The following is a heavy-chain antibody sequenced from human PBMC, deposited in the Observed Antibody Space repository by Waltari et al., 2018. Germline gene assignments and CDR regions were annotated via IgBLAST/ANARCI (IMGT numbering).Heavy chain of an antibody. CDR2: SYHSGST. V-gene: IGHV4-38-2*01. Sequence: QVQLQESGPGLVKPSETLSLTCAVSGYSISSGYYWGWIRQPPGKGLEWIGSSYHSGSTYYNPSLKSRVTISVDTSKNQFSLKLSSVTAADTAVYYCARALRGSVGQGAFDIWGQGTMVTVSS. CDR3: ARALRGSVGQGAFDI. D-gene: IGHD3-10*01. J-gene: IGHJ3*02. CDR1: GYSISSGYY.